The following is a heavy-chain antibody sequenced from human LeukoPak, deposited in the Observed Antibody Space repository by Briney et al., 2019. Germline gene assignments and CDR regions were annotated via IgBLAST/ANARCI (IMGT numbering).Heavy chain of an antibody. CDR1: GGSISSSSYY. D-gene: IGHD2-21*01. CDR2: IYYSGST. CDR3: ARHSYCGGDCYSFGPYYFDY. V-gene: IGHV4-39*01. J-gene: IGHJ4*02. Sequence: PSETLSLTCTVSGGSISSSSYYWGWIRQPPGKGLEWIGSIYYSGSTYYNPSLKSRVTISVDTSKNQFSLKLSSVTAADTAVYYCARHSYCGGDCYSFGPYYFDYWGQGTLDTVSS.